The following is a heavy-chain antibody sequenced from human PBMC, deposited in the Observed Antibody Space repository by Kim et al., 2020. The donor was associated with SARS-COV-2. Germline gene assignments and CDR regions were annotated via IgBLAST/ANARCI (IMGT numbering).Heavy chain of an antibody. D-gene: IGHD6-19*01. J-gene: IGHJ4*02. CDR3: ARDWFDGSSGPRYYFDY. Sequence: FQGRVPLTRDTSTSTVYMELSSLRSEDTAVYYCARDWFDGSSGPRYYFDYWGQGTLVTVSS. V-gene: IGHV1-46*01.